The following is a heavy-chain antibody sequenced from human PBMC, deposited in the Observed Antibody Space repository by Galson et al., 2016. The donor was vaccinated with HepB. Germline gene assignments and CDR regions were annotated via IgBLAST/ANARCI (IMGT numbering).Heavy chain of an antibody. D-gene: IGHD3-22*01. CDR1: GYSFASYW. CDR2: IGPSDSYI. V-gene: IGHV5-10-1*01. Sequence: GAEVKKPGESLRISCTGSGYSFASYWINWERQKPGKGLEWMGSIGPSDSYINYSPSFQGHVTISADKSSSTAYLQWSSLKASDTAIYYCARLGYVGMSMIVGFDPWGQGTLVTVSS. J-gene: IGHJ5*02. CDR3: ARLGYVGMSMIVGFDP.